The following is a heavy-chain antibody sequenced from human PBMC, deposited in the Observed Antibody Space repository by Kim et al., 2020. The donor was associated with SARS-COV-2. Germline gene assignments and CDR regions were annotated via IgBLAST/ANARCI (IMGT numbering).Heavy chain of an antibody. CDR2: IYYSGST. CDR1: GGSISSGGYY. D-gene: IGHD3-10*01. CDR3: ARDLRGSGDGMDV. J-gene: IGHJ6*02. Sequence: SETLSLTCTVSGGSISSGGYYWSWIRQHPGKGLEWIGYIYYSGSTYYNPSLKSRVTISVDTSKNQFSLKLSSVTAADTAVYYCARDLRGSGDGMDVWGQGTTVTVSS. V-gene: IGHV4-31*03.